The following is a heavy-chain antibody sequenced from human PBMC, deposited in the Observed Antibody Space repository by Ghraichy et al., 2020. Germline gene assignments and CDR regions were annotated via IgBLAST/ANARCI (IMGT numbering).Heavy chain of an antibody. CDR2: IHTNGNT. Sequence: SETLSLTCTVSGGSISSGSYYWSWIRQPAGKGLEWIGRIHTNGNTNYNPSLKSRVTISVDTSKNQFSLKLSPVTAADTAVYYCARVQYYYDSSGSDYWGQGTLVTVSS. CDR3: ARVQYYYDSSGSDY. D-gene: IGHD3-22*01. J-gene: IGHJ4*02. CDR1: GGSISSGSYY. V-gene: IGHV4-61*02.